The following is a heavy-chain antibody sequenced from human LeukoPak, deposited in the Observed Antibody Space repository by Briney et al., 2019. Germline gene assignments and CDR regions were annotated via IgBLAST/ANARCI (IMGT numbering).Heavy chain of an antibody. D-gene: IGHD3-9*01. V-gene: IGHV4-59*01. CDR3: ARDPTGYSPGY. CDR1: GGSISSYY. Sequence: PSETLSLTCTVSGGSISSYYWSWIRQPPGKGLEWIGYIYYSGSTNYNPSLKSRVTISVDTSKNQFSLKLSSVTAADTAVYYCARDPTGYSPGYWGQGTLVTVSS. J-gene: IGHJ4*02. CDR2: IYYSGST.